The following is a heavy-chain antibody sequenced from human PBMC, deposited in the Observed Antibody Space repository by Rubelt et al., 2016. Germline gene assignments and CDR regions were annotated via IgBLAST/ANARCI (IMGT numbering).Heavy chain of an antibody. CDR2: TYYRSKWFN. Sequence: QVQLQQSGPGLVKPSQTLSLTCAISGDSVSRNTTAWIWIRQSPSRGLEWLGRTYYRSKWFNDYAVSEKSRITISPDTSKNHFSLQVTSVTPEDTAVYYCARGPGLLDYWDQGTLVTVSS. CDR1: GDSVSRNTTA. J-gene: IGHJ4*02. D-gene: IGHD7-27*01. CDR3: ARGPGLLDY. V-gene: IGHV6-1*01.